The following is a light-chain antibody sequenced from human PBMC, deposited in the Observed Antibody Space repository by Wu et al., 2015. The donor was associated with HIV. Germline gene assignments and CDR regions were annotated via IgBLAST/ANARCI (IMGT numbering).Light chain of an antibody. J-gene: IGKJ1*01. Sequence: DFQMTQSPSSLSASVGDRVTITCRASQSISSYLNWYQQKPGKAPKLLIYAASSLQSGVPSRFSGSGSGTDFTLTISSLQPEDFATYYCQQSHSRTFGQGTKVEIK. CDR1: QSISSY. CDR2: AAS. V-gene: IGKV1-39*01. CDR3: QQSHSRT.